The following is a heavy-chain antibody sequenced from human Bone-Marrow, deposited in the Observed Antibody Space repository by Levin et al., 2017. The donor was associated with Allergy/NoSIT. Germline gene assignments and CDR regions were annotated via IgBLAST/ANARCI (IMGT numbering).Heavy chain of an antibody. D-gene: IGHD2-2*01. CDR1: GFTFSDYY. V-gene: IGHV3-11*01. J-gene: IGHJ4*02. Sequence: GGSLRLSCAAAGFTFSDYYMSWIRQAPGKGLEWVSYIGNGGSPIYYADSVKGRFTISRDNAKNSLYLQMNSLRAEDTAVYYCVRGPSSSSIDYWGQGTLVTVSS. CDR3: VRGPSSSSIDY. CDR2: IGNGGSPI.